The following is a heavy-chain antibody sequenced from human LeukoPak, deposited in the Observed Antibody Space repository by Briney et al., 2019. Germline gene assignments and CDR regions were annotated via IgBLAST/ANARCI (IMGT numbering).Heavy chain of an antibody. CDR1: GFTFSGYA. D-gene: IGHD3-22*01. J-gene: IGHJ4*02. CDR3: ARSGNYYDSSGSSGYFDY. CDR2: ISYDGVNK. V-gene: IGHV3-30-3*01. Sequence: GGSLRLSRAASGFTFSGYAMHWVRQAPGKGLEWVAGISYDGVNKYYTDSVKGRFTISRSNSKNTLYLQMNSLRPEDTAVYYCARSGNYYDSSGSSGYFDYWGQGTLVTVSS.